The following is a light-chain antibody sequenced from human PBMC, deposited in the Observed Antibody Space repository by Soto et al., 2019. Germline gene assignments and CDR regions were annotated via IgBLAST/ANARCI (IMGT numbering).Light chain of an antibody. V-gene: IGLV1-47*01. CDR1: SSNIGSNY. J-gene: IGLJ3*02. CDR3: APWDDSLSAGV. Sequence: QSVLTQPPSASGTPGQRVTISCSGSSSNIGSNYVYWYQQLPGTAPKLLIYRNNQRPSGVPDRFSGSKSGTSASLAISGLRSEDEADYYCAPWDDSLSAGVFGGGTKLTVL. CDR2: RNN.